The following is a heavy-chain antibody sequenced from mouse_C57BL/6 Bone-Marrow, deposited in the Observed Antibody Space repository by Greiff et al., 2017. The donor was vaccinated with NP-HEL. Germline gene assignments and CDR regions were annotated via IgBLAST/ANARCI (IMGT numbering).Heavy chain of an antibody. J-gene: IGHJ1*03. Sequence: VQLQQSGTVLARPGASVKMSCKTSGYTFTSYWMHWVKQRPGQGLEWIGAIYPGSSDTSYNQKFKGKAKLTAVTSASTAYMELSSLTNEDSAVYYGTTSTMVTRYWYFEVWGTGTTVTVSS. CDR1: GYTFTSYW. D-gene: IGHD2-2*01. V-gene: IGHV1-5*01. CDR2: IYPGSSDT. CDR3: TTSTMVTRYWYFEV.